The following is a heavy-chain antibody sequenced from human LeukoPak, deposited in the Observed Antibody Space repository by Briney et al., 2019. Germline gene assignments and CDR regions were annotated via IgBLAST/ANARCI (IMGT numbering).Heavy chain of an antibody. CDR3: ARMTLYGSGTVD. V-gene: IGHV3-64*02. J-gene: IGHJ4*02. D-gene: IGHD3-10*01. CDR2: ISSNGGST. CDR1: GCSFSCYF. Sequence: GGFLRLSCGAPGCSFSCYFIHLGRQAPGEGLGFVSGISSNGGSTYYADSVKGRFTISRDNSKNTVNLQMGSLRIEDTAIYHCARMTLYGSGTVDWGQGILVTVSS.